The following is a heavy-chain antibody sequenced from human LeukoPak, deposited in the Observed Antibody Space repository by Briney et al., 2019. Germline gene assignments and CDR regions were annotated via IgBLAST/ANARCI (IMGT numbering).Heavy chain of an antibody. D-gene: IGHD7-27*01. CDR3: TRTGDGRLGDY. CDR1: GFTFSDSA. J-gene: IGHJ4*02. Sequence: GGSLRLSCAASGFTFSDSAIYWVRQASGKGLECVGRIRSKANSYATAYAASVKGRFIISRDDSKNTAFLQMNSLKTEDTAVYYCTRTGDGRLGDYWGQGTLVTVSS. CDR2: IRSKANSYAT. V-gene: IGHV3-73*01.